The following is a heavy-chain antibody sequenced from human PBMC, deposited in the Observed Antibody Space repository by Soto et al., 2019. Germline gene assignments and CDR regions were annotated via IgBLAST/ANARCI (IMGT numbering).Heavy chain of an antibody. Sequence: QVQLVESGGGVVQPGRSLRLSCAASGFTFSSYAMHWVRQAPGTGLEWVAVISYEGSNKYYADSVKGRFTISRDNSKNTLYLQMNSLRTEDTAVYDCARVLGGMATVPFDYWGQGALVTVSS. CDR2: ISYEGSNK. J-gene: IGHJ4*02. V-gene: IGHV3-30-3*01. CDR1: GFTFSSYA. D-gene: IGHD4-4*01. CDR3: ARVLGGMATVPFDY.